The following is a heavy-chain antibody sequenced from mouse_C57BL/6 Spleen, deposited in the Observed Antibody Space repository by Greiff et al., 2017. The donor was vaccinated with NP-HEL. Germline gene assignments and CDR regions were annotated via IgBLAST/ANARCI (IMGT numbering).Heavy chain of an antibody. J-gene: IGHJ4*01. Sequence: QVQLQQSGAELVKPGASVKLSCKASGYTFTSYWMHWVKQRPGQGLEWIGMIHPNSGSTNYNEKFKSKATLTVDKSSSTAYMQLSSLTSEDSAVYYCAKETAQVMDYWGQGTSVTVSS. CDR1: GYTFTSYW. CDR3: AKETAQVMDY. V-gene: IGHV1-64*01. CDR2: IHPNSGST. D-gene: IGHD3-2*02.